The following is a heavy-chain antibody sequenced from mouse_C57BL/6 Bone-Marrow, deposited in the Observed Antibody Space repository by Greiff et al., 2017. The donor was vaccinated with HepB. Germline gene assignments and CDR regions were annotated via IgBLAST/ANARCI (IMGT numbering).Heavy chain of an antibody. Sequence: VQLQQSGPELVKPGASVKISCKASGYTFTDYYINWVKQRPGQGLEWIGWIFPGSGSTYYNEKFKGKATLTVDKSSSTAYMLLSSLTSEDSAVYFCARDYGSSFPYWYFDVWGTGTTVTVSS. V-gene: IGHV1-75*01. J-gene: IGHJ1*03. CDR3: ARDYGSSFPYWYFDV. CDR2: IFPGSGST. CDR1: GYTFTDYY. D-gene: IGHD1-1*01.